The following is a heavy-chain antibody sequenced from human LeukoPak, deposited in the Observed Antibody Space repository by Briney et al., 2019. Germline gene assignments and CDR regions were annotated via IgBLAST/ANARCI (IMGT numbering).Heavy chain of an antibody. D-gene: IGHD3-22*01. V-gene: IGHV3-23*01. CDR2: ISGSGGST. CDR3: ATVDYDSSGYFQH. J-gene: IGHJ1*01. CDR1: GFTFSSYA. Sequence: WGSLRLSCAASGFTFSSYAMSWVRQAPGKGLEWVSSISGSGGSTYYADSVKGRFTISRDNSKNTLYLQMNSLRAEDTAVYYCATVDYDSSGYFQHWGQGTLVTVSS.